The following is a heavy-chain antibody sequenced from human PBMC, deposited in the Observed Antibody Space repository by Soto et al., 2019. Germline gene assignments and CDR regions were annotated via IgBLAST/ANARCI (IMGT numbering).Heavy chain of an antibody. CDR2: ISYDGSNK. J-gene: IGHJ6*02. V-gene: IGHV3-30-3*01. CDR1: GFTFSSYA. CDR3: ARERPHHGDPGGVHYYGMDV. D-gene: IGHD4-17*01. Sequence: QVQLVESGGGVVQPGRSLRLSCAASGFTFSSYAMHWVRQAPGKGLEWVAVISYDGSNKYYADSVKGRFTISRDNSKNTLYLQMNSLRAEDTAVYYCARERPHHGDPGGVHYYGMDVWGQGTTVTVSS.